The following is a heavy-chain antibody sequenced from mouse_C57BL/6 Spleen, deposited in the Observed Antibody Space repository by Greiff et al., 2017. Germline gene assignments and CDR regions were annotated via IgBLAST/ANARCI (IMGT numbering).Heavy chain of an antibody. Sequence: QVQLQQSGAELVKPGASVKMSCKASGYTFTSYWITWVKQRPGQGLEWIGDIYPGSGSTNYNEKFKSKATLTVDTSSSTAYMQLSSLTSEDSAVYYCARGIYYGNYYVFAYWGQGTLVTVSA. J-gene: IGHJ3*01. V-gene: IGHV1-55*01. CDR2: IYPGSGST. D-gene: IGHD2-1*01. CDR3: ARGIYYGNYYVFAY. CDR1: GYTFTSYW.